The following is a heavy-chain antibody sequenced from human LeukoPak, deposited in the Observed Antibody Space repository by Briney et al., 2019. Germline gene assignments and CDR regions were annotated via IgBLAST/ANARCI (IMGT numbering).Heavy chain of an antibody. CDR1: GGSISSSSYY. CDR3: ARESIIKLQLWFGGYYFDY. Sequence: SETLSLTCTVSGGSISSSSYYWGWIRQPPGKGLEWIGSIYYSGSTYYNPSLKSRVTISVDTSKNQFSLKLSSVTAADTAVYYCARESIIKLQLWFGGYYFDYWGQGTLVTVSS. D-gene: IGHD3-10*01. J-gene: IGHJ4*02. CDR2: IYYSGST. V-gene: IGHV4-39*02.